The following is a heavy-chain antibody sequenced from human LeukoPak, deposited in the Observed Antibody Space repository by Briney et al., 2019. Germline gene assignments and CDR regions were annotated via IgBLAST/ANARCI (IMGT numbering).Heavy chain of an antibody. CDR1: GYSISRGYY. D-gene: IGHD6-13*01. J-gene: IGHJ2*01. V-gene: IGHV4-38-2*02. CDR2: IYHSGKT. CDR3: ARVSSSWYQDWYFDL. Sequence: PSETLSLTCTVSGYSISRGYYWGWIRQPPGKGLEWIGSIYHSGKTYYNPSLKSRVTMSVDTSKKQFSLKLSSVTAADTAVYYCARVSSSWYQDWYFDLWGRGTLVTVSS.